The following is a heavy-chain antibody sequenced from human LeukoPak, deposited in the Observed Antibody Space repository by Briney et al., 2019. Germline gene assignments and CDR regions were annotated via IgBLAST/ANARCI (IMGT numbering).Heavy chain of an antibody. CDR3: AKGGIYDSSGYPLDY. CDR2: ISWNSGSI. J-gene: IGHJ4*02. CDR1: GFTFDDYA. Sequence: GGSLRLSCAASGFTFDDYAMHWVRQAPGKGLDVVSGISWNSGSIGYADSVKGRFTISRDNAKNSLYLQMNSLRAEDTALYYCAKGGIYDSSGYPLDYWGQGTLVTVSS. D-gene: IGHD3-22*01. V-gene: IGHV3-9*01.